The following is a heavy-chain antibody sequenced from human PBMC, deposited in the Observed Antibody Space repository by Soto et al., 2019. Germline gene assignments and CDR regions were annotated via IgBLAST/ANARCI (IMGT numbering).Heavy chain of an antibody. V-gene: IGHV3-21*01. CDR1: GFTFSSYS. J-gene: IGHJ6*02. CDR2: ISSSSSYI. D-gene: IGHD6-13*01. Sequence: PGGSLRLSCAASGFTFSSYSMNWVRQAPGKGLEWVSSISSSSSYIYYADSVKGRFTISRDNAKNSLYLQMNSLRAEDTAVYYCARAAPSYSRSWWESNKYYYYGMDVWGQGTTVTVSS. CDR3: ARAAPSYSRSWWESNKYYYYGMDV.